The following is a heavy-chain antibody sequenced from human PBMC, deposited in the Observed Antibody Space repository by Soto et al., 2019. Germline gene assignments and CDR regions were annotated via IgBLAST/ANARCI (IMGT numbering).Heavy chain of an antibody. J-gene: IGHJ6*02. V-gene: IGHV2-26*01. Sequence: SGPTLVNPPAPRTLTCTVSGFSVTTGKMGGGGIGQPPGKALEWLAHIFSDNERSYSTSLQGTLTISKDTSGSQVVLSMTNVDPVATATSYCARMNVDSYQFYYAMDVWGQGTTVTVSS. D-gene: IGHD4-17*01. CDR1: GFSVTTGKMG. CDR3: ARMNVDSYQFYYAMDV. CDR2: IFSDNER.